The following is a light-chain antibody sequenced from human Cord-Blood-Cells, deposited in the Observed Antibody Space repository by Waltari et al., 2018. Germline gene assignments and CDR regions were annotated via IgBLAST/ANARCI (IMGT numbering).Light chain of an antibody. V-gene: IGLV1-40*01. CDR1: SSNIGAGYD. CDR3: QSYDSSLSGWV. J-gene: IGLJ3*02. CDR2: GNS. Sequence: QSVLTHPPSVSGAPGQRVTISCTGSSSNIGAGYDVHWYQQLPGTAPKLLIYGNSSRPSGVPDRCSGSKSGTSASLAITGLQAEDEADYYGQSYDSSLSGWVFGGGTKLTVL.